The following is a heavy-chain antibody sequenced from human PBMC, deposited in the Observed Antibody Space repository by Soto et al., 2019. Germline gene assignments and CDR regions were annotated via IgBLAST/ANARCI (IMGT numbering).Heavy chain of an antibody. CDR2: IYPGDSDT. J-gene: IGHJ3*02. D-gene: IGHD4-17*01. CDR1: GGSCTDFG. V-gene: IGHV5-51*01. Sequence: LRVWWRVAGGSCTDFGVGWVIQIHGKGLEWMGIIYPGDSDTRYSPSFRGQVTISADKSINTVYLHWSSLKASDTAVYYCARVSHVYRDYVAASDIWRQRTMVPVFS. CDR3: ARVSHVYRDYVAASDI.